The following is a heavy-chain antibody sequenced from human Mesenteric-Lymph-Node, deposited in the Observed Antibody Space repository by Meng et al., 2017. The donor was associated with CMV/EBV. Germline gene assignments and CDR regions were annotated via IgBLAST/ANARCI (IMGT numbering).Heavy chain of an antibody. Sequence: SVKVSCKASGYTFTSYGISWVRQAPGQGLEWMGRIIPILGIANYAQKFQGRVTITADKSTSTAYMELSSLRSEDTAVHYCARGANSSSSEYYYYYGMDVWGQGTTVTVSS. CDR3: ARGANSSSSEYYYYYGMDV. V-gene: IGHV1-69*04. D-gene: IGHD6-6*01. CDR2: IIPILGIA. J-gene: IGHJ6*02. CDR1: GYTFTSYG.